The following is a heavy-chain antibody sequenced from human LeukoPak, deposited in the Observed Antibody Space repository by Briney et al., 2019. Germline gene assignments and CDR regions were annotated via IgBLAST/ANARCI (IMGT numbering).Heavy chain of an antibody. CDR2: IKEDGSEK. CDR3: ARDHNYGSEY. J-gene: IGHJ4*02. Sequence: GGSLRLSCAASGFTFRSYWMSWVRQAPGKGLEWVANIKEDGSEKYYVDSVKGRFTISRDSAKNSLYLQMNSLRVEDTAVYYCARDHNYGSEYWGQGTLVTVSS. V-gene: IGHV3-7*03. D-gene: IGHD5-18*01. CDR1: GFTFRSYW.